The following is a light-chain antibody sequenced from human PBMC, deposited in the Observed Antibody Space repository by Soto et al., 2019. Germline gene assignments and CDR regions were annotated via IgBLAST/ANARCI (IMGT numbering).Light chain of an antibody. CDR3: QRYDTSPYT. CDR2: GAS. J-gene: IGKJ2*01. Sequence: EIVLTQSPGTLSLSPGERATLSCRASPSVSSSYLAWYQQKSGQAPRLLVYGASSRATGIPDRFSGSESGTDFTLTISRLEPEDFAVYYCQRYDTSPYTFGQGTKVDIK. CDR1: PSVSSSY. V-gene: IGKV3-20*01.